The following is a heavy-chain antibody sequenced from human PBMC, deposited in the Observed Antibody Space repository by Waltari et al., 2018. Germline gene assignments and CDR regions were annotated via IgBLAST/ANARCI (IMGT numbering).Heavy chain of an antibody. V-gene: IGHV1-2*02. Sequence: QVQLVQSGAEVKKPGASVKVSCKASGYTFTGYYMHWVRQAPGQGLEWMGWINPNSGGTNYAQKLQGRVTMTRDTSISTAYMELSRLRSDDTAVYYCARDPGRSGSYPNDYWGQGTLVTVSS. CDR3: ARDPGRSGSYPNDY. J-gene: IGHJ4*02. CDR1: GYTFTGYY. D-gene: IGHD1-26*01. CDR2: INPNSGGT.